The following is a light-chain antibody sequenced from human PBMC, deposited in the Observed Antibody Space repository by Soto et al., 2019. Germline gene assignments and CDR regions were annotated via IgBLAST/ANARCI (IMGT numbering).Light chain of an antibody. CDR3: QQYGGSPPGYV. V-gene: IGKV3-20*01. J-gene: IGKJ2*01. Sequence: EIVLSQSPGTLSLSPGERATLSCRASQRVSASYLAWYQQKPGQSPRLLIYDASSRATGIPDRFSGNGSGTDFPLTINSLEPEDFAVYFCQQYGGSPPGYVFGQGTKLEIK. CDR2: DAS. CDR1: QRVSASY.